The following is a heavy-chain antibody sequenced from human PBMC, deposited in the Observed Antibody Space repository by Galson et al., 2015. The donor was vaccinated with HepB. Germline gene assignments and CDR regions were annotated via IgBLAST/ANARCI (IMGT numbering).Heavy chain of an antibody. CDR2: IDPSYGRT. CDR3: AREVERITGDDY. J-gene: IGHJ4*02. Sequence: SVKVSCKASGYTFTSYYIHWVRQAPGQGLEWMGVIDPSYGRTSYAQKFQGRVTMTRDTSTSTVYMELSSLRSGDTAVYYCAREVERITGDDYWGQGTLVTVSS. V-gene: IGHV1-46*01. D-gene: IGHD7-27*01. CDR1: GYTFTSYY.